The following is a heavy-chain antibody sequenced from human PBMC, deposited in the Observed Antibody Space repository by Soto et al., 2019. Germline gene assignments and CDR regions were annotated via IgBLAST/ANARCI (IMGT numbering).Heavy chain of an antibody. CDR2: IYYSGDT. D-gene: IGHD3-22*01. CDR1: GGSISSYY. V-gene: IGHV4-59*12. J-gene: IGHJ4*02. Sequence: SETLSLTCTVSGGSISSYYWTWIRQPPGKGLEWIGHIYYSGDTNYNPSLKSRVTISVDTSKNQFSLKLSSVTAADTAVYYCARDSSGYYHFDSWGQGTLVTVSS. CDR3: ARDSSGYYHFDS.